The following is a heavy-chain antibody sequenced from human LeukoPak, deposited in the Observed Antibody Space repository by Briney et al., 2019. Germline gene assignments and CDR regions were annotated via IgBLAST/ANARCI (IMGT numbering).Heavy chain of an antibody. V-gene: IGHV1-2*02. Sequence: ASVKVSCKASGYTFTGYYMHWVRQAPGQGLEWMGWINPNSGGTNYAQKFQGRVTMTRDTSIITAYMELSRLRSDDTAVYYCALRGDYYDSSGYTDYWGQGTLVTVSS. CDR1: GYTFTGYY. CDR3: ALRGDYYDSSGYTDY. J-gene: IGHJ4*02. D-gene: IGHD3-22*01. CDR2: INPNSGGT.